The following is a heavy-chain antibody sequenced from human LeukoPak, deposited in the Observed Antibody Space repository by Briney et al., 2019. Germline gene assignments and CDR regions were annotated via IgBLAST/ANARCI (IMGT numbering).Heavy chain of an antibody. J-gene: IGHJ4*02. D-gene: IGHD6-13*01. CDR3: ARGCIADRGLYY. CDR1: GYTFTSYD. V-gene: IGHV1-8*01. CDR2: MNPNSGNT. Sequence: ASVKVSCKASGYTFTSYDINWVRQATGQGLEWMGWMNPNSGNTGYAQKFQGRVTMTRNTSISTAYMELSSLRSEDTAVYYCARGCIADRGLYYWGQGTLVTVSS.